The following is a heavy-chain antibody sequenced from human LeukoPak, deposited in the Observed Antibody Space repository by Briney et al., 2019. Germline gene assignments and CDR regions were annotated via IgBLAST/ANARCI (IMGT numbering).Heavy chain of an antibody. Sequence: SETLSLTCTVSGGSISTYYWSWIRQPPGKGLEWIGYIYYTGSTSYNPSLKSRVTISLDASKNQFSLVLNSVTPADTAVYYCARGGNYWPQWWFDPWGRGTLVSVSS. CDR2: IYYTGST. CDR1: GGSISTYY. D-gene: IGHD1-26*01. CDR3: ARGGNYWPQWWFDP. V-gene: IGHV4-59*01. J-gene: IGHJ5*02.